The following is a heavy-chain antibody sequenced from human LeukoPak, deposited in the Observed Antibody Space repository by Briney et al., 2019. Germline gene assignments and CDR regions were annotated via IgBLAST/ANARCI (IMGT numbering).Heavy chain of an antibody. D-gene: IGHD3-10*01. Sequence: GGSLRLSCAASGFTFSSYAMSWVRQAPGKGLEWVSAISGSGGSTYYADSVKGRFTISRDNSKNTLYLQMNSLRAEDTAVYYCAFSTYYYGSGSYNFDYWGQGTLVTVSS. CDR3: AFSTYYYGSGSYNFDY. V-gene: IGHV3-23*01. CDR1: GFTFSSYA. J-gene: IGHJ4*02. CDR2: ISGSGGST.